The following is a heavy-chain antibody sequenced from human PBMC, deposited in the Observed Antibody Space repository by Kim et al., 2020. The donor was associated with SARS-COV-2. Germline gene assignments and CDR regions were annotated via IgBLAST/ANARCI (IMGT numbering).Heavy chain of an antibody. CDR3: ARGGDYDYYYGMDV. V-gene: IGHV4-31*02. Sequence: PSRKRRVTISVDTSKNQFSLKLSSVTAADTAVYYCARGGDYDYYYGMDVWGQGTTVTVSS. J-gene: IGHJ6*02. D-gene: IGHD4-17*01.